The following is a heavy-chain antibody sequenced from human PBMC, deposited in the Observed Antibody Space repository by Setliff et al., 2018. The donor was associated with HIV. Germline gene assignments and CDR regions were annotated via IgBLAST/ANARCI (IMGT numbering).Heavy chain of an antibody. J-gene: IGHJ5*02. CDR3: ARLGGNWGYWFDP. D-gene: IGHD7-27*01. CDR1: GGSISSNNYY. CDR2: MSYSGTT. Sequence: SETLSLTCTVSGGSISSNNYYWGWIRQPPGEGLEWIGGMSYSGTTYYNPSLKSRLTISIDTSMNQFSLRLNALTAADTAVYYCARLGGNWGYWFDPWSQGTLVTVSS. V-gene: IGHV4-39*01.